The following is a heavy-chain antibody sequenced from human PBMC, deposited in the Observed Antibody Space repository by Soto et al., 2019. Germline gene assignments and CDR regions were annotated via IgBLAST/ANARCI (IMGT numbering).Heavy chain of an antibody. CDR2: IYDSGST. J-gene: IGHJ4*02. CDR1: GASMAGGGYS. D-gene: IGHD5-12*01. CDR3: ASGDSDGLFDS. Sequence: SETLSLTCAVSGASMAGGGYSWSWIWQPPGKGLEWIGYIYDSGSTYYNPSLANRVTISIDTSRNEFSLKLSSVTAADTALYFCASGDSDGLFDSWGQGTLVT. V-gene: IGHV4-30-2*01.